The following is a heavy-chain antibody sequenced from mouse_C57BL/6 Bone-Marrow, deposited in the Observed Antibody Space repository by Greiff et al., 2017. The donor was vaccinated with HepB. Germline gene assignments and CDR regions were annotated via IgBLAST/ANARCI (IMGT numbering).Heavy chain of an antibody. V-gene: IGHV14-3*01. CDR2: IDPANGNT. CDR3: ASWDDGYYPLRYFDV. Sequence: EVQLQQSVAELVRPGASVKLSCTASGFNIKNTYMHWVKQRPEQGLEWIGRIDPANGNTKYAPKFQGKATITADTSSHTAYLHLSSLTSEDTAIYYCASWDDGYYPLRYFDVWGTGTTVTVSS. J-gene: IGHJ1*03. D-gene: IGHD2-3*01. CDR1: GFNIKNTY.